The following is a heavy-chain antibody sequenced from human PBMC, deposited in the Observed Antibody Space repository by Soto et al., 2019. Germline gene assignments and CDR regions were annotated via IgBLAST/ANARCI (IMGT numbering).Heavy chain of an antibody. CDR3: AREMTAARGGS. CDR2: MYSGGTT. J-gene: IGHJ5*02. D-gene: IGHD2-21*02. CDR1: GFTVRSSY. Sequence: EVQVVESGGGLVQPGGSLRLSCAASGFTVRSSYMSWVRQAPGKGLEWVSSMYSGGTTYYADSVRGRFSISRDNSKNTPSLQMNSVRGEATAVYYCAREMTAARGGSWGQGALVNVSS. V-gene: IGHV3-66*01.